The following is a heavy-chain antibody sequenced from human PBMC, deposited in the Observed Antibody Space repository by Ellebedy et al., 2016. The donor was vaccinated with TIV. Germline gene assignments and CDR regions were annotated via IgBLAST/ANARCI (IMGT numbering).Heavy chain of an antibody. J-gene: IGHJ4*01. CDR3: AKDDSGSYGY. D-gene: IGHD1-26*01. CDR1: GFTFDDYT. CDR2: ISWDGGST. Sequence: GGSLRLXXAASGFTFDDYTMHWVRQAPGKGLEWVSLISWDGGSTYYADSVKGRFTISRDNSKNSLYLQMNSLRTEDTALYYCAKDDSGSYGYWGQGTLVTVSS. V-gene: IGHV3-43*01.